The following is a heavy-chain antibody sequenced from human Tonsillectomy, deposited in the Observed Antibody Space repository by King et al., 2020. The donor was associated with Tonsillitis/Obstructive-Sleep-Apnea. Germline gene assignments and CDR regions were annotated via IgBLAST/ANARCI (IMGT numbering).Heavy chain of an antibody. V-gene: IGHV3-30*01. D-gene: IGHD3-3*01. J-gene: IGHJ6*03. Sequence: VQLVESGGGVVQPGRSLRLSCAASGFTFSSYAMHWVRQAPGKGLEWVAVISYDGSNKNYADSVKGRFTISRDNSKNTLYLQMNSLRAEDTAVYYCARGVDFWSGYYYYYMDVWGKGTTVTVSS. CDR2: ISYDGSNK. CDR1: GFTFSSYA. CDR3: ARGVDFWSGYYYYYMDV.